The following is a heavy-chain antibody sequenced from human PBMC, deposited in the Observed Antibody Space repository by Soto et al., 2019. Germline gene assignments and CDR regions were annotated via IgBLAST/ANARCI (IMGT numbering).Heavy chain of an antibody. CDR2: INHSGST. J-gene: IGHJ6*02. Sequence: SETLSLTCAVYGGSFSGYYWSWIRQPPGKGLEWIGEINHSGSTNYNPSLKSRVTISVDTSKNQFSLKLSSVTAADTAVYYCARERSSSSISYGMDVWGQGTTVTVS. CDR1: GGSFSGYY. CDR3: ARERSSSSISYGMDV. D-gene: IGHD6-6*01. V-gene: IGHV4-34*01.